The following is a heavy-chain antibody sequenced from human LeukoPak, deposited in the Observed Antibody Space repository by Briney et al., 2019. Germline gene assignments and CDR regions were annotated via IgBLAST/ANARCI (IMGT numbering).Heavy chain of an antibody. CDR1: GGSIVSHY. CDR2: FYASGTT. D-gene: IGHD6-13*01. CDR3: AKDSSTWGNLAGHFDS. Sequence: SETLSLTCTVSGGSIVSHYWNWIRQPAGRGLEWSGRFYASGTTNTSPSLKSRVTMSVDTSKNQFSLKLSSVTAADTAVYYCAKDSSTWGNLAGHFDSWGQGTLVTVSS. V-gene: IGHV4-4*07. J-gene: IGHJ4*02.